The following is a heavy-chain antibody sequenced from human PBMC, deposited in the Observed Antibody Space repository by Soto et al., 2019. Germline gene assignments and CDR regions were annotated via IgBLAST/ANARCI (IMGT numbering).Heavy chain of an antibody. Sequence: QITLKESGPTLVKPTQTLTLTCTFSGFSLSTSGVGVGWIRQPPGKALEWLALIYWNDDKRYSPSLKSRLTITKDTSKNPVVLTMTNMDPVDTATYYCAHSIVATITSSDNWFDPWGQGTLVTVSS. J-gene: IGHJ5*02. D-gene: IGHD5-12*01. CDR2: IYWNDDK. CDR3: AHSIVATITSSDNWFDP. CDR1: GFSLSTSGVG. V-gene: IGHV2-5*01.